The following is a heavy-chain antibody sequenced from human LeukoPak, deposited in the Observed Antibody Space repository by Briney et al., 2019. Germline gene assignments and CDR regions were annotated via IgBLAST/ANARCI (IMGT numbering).Heavy chain of an antibody. D-gene: IGHD6-13*01. V-gene: IGHV1-24*01. CDR2: FVPEDGET. CDR1: GYTLTELS. CDR3: ARAARYSSSQHY. Sequence: GASGKVSCKVSGYTLTELSMHWVRQAPGKGLEWMGGFVPEDGETIYAQKFQGRVTMTEDTSTDTAYMELSSLRSEDTAVYYCARAARYSSSQHYWGQGTLVTVSS. J-gene: IGHJ4*02.